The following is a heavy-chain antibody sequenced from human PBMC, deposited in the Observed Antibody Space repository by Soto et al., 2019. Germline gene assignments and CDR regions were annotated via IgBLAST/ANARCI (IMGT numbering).Heavy chain of an antibody. CDR2: ISGSGGST. J-gene: IGHJ4*02. D-gene: IGHD6-19*01. CDR1: GFTFSSYA. Sequence: GGSLRLSCAASGFTFSSYAMSWVRQAPGKGLEWVSAISGSGGSTYYADSVKGRFTISRVNSKNTLYLQMNSLRAEDTAVYYCAKDPTIYSSAPGHFDYWGQGTLVTVSS. V-gene: IGHV3-23*01. CDR3: AKDPTIYSSAPGHFDY.